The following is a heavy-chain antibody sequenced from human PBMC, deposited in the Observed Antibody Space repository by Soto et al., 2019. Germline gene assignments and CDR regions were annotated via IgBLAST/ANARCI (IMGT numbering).Heavy chain of an antibody. CDR3: ARFGPGYCRGGTCYSANWFDP. Sequence: AGGSLRLSCEASGFTFSSHCMSWVRQAPGKGLEWVANINQDGSEIYYVDSVKGRFTIPRDDAKNSLYLQMTSLTAEDTAVYYCARFGPGYCRGGTCYSANWFDPWGQGTLVTVSS. D-gene: IGHD2-15*01. V-gene: IGHV3-7*01. J-gene: IGHJ5*02. CDR1: GFTFSSHC. CDR2: INQDGSEI.